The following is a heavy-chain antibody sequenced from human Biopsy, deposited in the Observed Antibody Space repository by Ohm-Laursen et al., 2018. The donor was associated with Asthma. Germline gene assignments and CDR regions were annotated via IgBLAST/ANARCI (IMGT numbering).Heavy chain of an antibody. CDR3: ARGDSSNWSHYYFDY. Sequence: LSLTCAASGFAVSRDHMFWVRQAPGKGLEWVSGIYSGGTSHTADSVRRRFTISRDYSKNTLYLQMHSLRAEDTAVYYCARGDSSNWSHYYFDYWGQGTLVTVSS. CDR1: GFAVSRDH. D-gene: IGHD3-22*01. CDR2: IYSGGTS. V-gene: IGHV3-53*01. J-gene: IGHJ4*02.